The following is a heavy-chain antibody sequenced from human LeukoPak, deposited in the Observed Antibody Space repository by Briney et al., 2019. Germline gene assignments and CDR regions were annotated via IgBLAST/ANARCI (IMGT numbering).Heavy chain of an antibody. CDR1: GFTFDNYG. CDR2: VRYDETNK. CDR3: AKERVSSGMMEGVLHM. J-gene: IGHJ3*02. Sequence: GGSLRLSCAASGFTFDNYGMHWVRQAPGKGLEWVAFVRYDETNKYYADSVKGRFTISRDNSKNTVNLHLNTVRAEDTAVYYCAKERVSSGMMEGVLHMWGQGTTVSVSS. D-gene: IGHD2-8*01. V-gene: IGHV3-30*02.